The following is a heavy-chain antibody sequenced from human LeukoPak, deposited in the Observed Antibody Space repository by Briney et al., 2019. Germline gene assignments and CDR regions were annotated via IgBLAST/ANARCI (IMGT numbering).Heavy chain of an antibody. CDR2: ISSSSSYI. CDR3: ARDAELKGYCSGGSCYSYYYYYMDV. J-gene: IGHJ6*03. Sequence: GGSLRLSCAASGFTFSSYSMNWVRQAPGKGLEWVSSISSSSSYIYYADSVKGRFTISRDNAKNSLYLQMNSLRAEDTAVYYCARDAELKGYCSGGSCYSYYYYYMDVWGKGSTVTVSS. CDR1: GFTFSSYS. D-gene: IGHD2-15*01. V-gene: IGHV3-21*01.